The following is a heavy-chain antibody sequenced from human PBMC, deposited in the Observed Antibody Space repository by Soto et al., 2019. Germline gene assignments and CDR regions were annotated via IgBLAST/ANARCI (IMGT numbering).Heavy chain of an antibody. V-gene: IGHV3-30*18. D-gene: IGHD4-17*01. J-gene: IGHJ4*02. CDR1: GFTFSSYG. CDR3: AKDQDYGDYGGYFDY. CDR2: ISYDGSNK. Sequence: QVQLVESGGGVVQPGRSLRLSCAASGFTFSSYGMHWVRQAPGKGLEWVAVISYDGSNKYYADSVKVRFTISRDNSKNTLYLQMISLRAEDTAVYYCAKDQDYGDYGGYFDYWGQGTLVTVSS.